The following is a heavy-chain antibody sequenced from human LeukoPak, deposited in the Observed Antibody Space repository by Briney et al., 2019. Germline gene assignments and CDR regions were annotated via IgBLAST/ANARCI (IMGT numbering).Heavy chain of an antibody. CDR2: IYYSGST. D-gene: IGHD3-3*01. Sequence: PSETLSLTCTVSGGSISSYYWSWIRQPPGKGLEWIGYIYYSGSTNYNPSLKSRVTISVDTSKNQFSLKLSSVTAADTAVYYCARAHPTITIFGVVILKWFDPWGQGTLVTVSS. CDR3: ARAHPTITIFGVVILKWFDP. V-gene: IGHV4-59*01. CDR1: GGSISSYY. J-gene: IGHJ5*02.